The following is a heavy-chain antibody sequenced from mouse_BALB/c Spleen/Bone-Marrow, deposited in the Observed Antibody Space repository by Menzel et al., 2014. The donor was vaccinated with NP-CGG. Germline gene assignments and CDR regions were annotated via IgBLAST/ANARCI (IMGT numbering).Heavy chain of an antibody. CDR3: ASYYRYDRRFAY. D-gene: IGHD2-14*01. J-gene: IGHJ3*01. CDR1: GFNIKDTY. CDR2: IDPANGNT. Sequence: VQLQQSGAELVKPGASVKLSCTASGFNIKDTYMHWVKQRPEQGLEWIGRIDPANGNTKYDPKFQGKATMTADTSSNTACLQLSSLTSEDTAVYYCASYYRYDRRFAYWGQGTLVTVSA. V-gene: IGHV14-3*02.